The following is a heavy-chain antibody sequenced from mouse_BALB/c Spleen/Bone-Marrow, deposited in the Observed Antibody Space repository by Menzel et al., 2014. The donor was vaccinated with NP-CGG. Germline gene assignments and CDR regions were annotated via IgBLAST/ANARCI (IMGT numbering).Heavy chain of an antibody. Sequence: QVQLQQSGAELAKPGASVKMSCKASGYTFTSYWMHWVKRRPGQGLEWIGYINPSTGYTEYKQKFKDKATLTADKSSSTAYMQLSSLTSEDSAVYFCARGRFAYWGQGTLVTVSA. CDR2: INPSTGYT. CDR3: ARGRFAY. CDR1: GYTFTSYW. V-gene: IGHV1-7*01. J-gene: IGHJ3*01.